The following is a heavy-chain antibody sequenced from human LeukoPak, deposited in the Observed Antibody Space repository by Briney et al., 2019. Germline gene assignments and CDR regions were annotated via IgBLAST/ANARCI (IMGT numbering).Heavy chain of an antibody. CDR2: IIPIFGTA. CDR3: ARAPPYSSGFDY. D-gene: IGHD6-19*01. CDR1: GGTFSSYA. V-gene: IGHV1-69*06. Sequence: ASVKVSCKASGGTFSSYAISWVRQAPGQGLEWMGGIIPIFGTANYAQKFQGRVTITADKSTSTAYMELSSLRSEDTAVYCCARAPPYSSGFDYWGQGTLVTVSS. J-gene: IGHJ4*02.